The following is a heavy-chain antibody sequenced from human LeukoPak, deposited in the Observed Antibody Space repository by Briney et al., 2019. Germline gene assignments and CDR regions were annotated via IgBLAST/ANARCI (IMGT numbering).Heavy chain of an antibody. V-gene: IGHV3-7*01. Sequence: GGSLRLSCAASGFTFPSYSMGWVRQAPGKGLECAANIKQDGNEEYCVDSVRGRFTISRDNAKNSLYLQMNSLRAEDTAIYYCARWRWQQSEFDYWGQGTRVTVSS. CDR3: ARWRWQQSEFDY. J-gene: IGHJ4*02. CDR2: IKQDGNEE. D-gene: IGHD5-24*01. CDR1: GFTFPSYS.